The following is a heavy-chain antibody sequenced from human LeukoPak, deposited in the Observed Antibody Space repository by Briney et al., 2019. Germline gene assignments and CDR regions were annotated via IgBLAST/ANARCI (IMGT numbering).Heavy chain of an antibody. CDR2: IRYDGSNK. D-gene: IGHD3-22*01. CDR1: GFTFSSYG. V-gene: IGHV3-30*02. CDR3: AKDSYYYDSSGYYYYYYMDV. J-gene: IGHJ6*03. Sequence: GGSLRLSCAASGFTFSSYGMHWVRQAPGKGLEWVAFIRYDGSNKYYADSVKGRFTISRDNSKNTLYLQMNSLRAEDTAVYYCAKDSYYYDSSGYYYYYYMDVWGKGTTVTVSS.